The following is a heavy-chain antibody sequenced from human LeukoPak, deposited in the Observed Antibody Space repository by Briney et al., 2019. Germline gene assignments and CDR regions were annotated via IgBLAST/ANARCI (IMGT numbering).Heavy chain of an antibody. CDR3: ATDRVYYGDPIGLRAFDI. CDR1: GYTLTELS. J-gene: IGHJ3*02. D-gene: IGHD4-17*01. Sequence: ASVKVSCKVSGYTLTELSKHWVRQAPGKGLEWMGVFDPEDGETIYAQKFQGRVTMTEDTSTDTAYMELSSLRSEDTAVYYCATDRVYYGDPIGLRAFDIWGQGTMVTVSS. CDR2: FDPEDGET. V-gene: IGHV1-24*01.